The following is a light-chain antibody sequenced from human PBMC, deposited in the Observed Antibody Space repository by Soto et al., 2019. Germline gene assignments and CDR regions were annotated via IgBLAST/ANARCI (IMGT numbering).Light chain of an antibody. Sequence: EIVLTQSPGTLSVSPGERATLSCRASQSVSSKLAGYQQKPGQAPRLLFYGASTVATGIPARFSGSGSEPEFTLSISSLQSEDFAVYYCQQYNNWPGTFGQGTQVEIK. CDR2: GAS. CDR1: QSVSSK. V-gene: IGKV3-15*01. J-gene: IGKJ1*01. CDR3: QQYNNWPGT.